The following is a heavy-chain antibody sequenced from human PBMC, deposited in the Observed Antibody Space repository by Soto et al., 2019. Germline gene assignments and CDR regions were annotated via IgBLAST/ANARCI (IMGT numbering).Heavy chain of an antibody. Sequence: PSETLSLTCTVSGGSISSGGYYWSWIRQHPGKGLEWIGYIYYSGSTYYNPSLKSRVTISVDTSKNQFSLKLSSVTAADTAVYYCARSTPTRIAVAADPWGQGTLVTVSS. D-gene: IGHD6-19*01. V-gene: IGHV4-31*03. CDR1: GGSISSGGYY. CDR3: ARSTPTRIAVAADP. J-gene: IGHJ5*02. CDR2: IYYSGST.